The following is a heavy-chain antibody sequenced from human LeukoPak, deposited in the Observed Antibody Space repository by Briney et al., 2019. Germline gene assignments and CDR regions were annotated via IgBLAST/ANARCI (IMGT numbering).Heavy chain of an antibody. V-gene: IGHV4-30-4*01. CDR3: ARDHRRITMVRGVIPPGYYYYGMDV. CDR1: GGSISSGDYY. Sequence: PSQTLSLTCTVSGGSISSGDYYWSWIRQPPGKGLEWIGYIYYSGSTYYNPSLKSRVTISADTSKNQFSLKLSSVTAADTAVYYCARDHRRITMVRGVIPPGYYYYGMDVWGKGTTVTVSS. D-gene: IGHD3-10*01. CDR2: IYYSGST. J-gene: IGHJ6*04.